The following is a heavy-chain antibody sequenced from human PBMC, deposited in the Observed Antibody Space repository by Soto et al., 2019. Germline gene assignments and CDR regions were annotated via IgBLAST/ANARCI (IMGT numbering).Heavy chain of an antibody. Sequence: QVQVVQSGAEVKKPGASVKVSCKTSGYTFTNYHVHWVRQAPGQGLEWMGAINPNGGSTTYAQHLQGRVTMTSDSSTSTVYMEMGSLRSDDSAVEYCALPKNTLGWYNFWGQGTLVTVS. CDR2: INPNGGST. V-gene: IGHV1-46*01. CDR3: ALPKNTLGWYNF. J-gene: IGHJ4*02. D-gene: IGHD6-19*01. CDR1: GYTFTNYH.